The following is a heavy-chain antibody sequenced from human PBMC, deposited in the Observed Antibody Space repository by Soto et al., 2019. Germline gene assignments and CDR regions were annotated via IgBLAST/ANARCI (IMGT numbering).Heavy chain of an antibody. V-gene: IGHV4-39*01. CDR1: GGSIRESGLY. CDR3: VRSLMDV. CDR2: IFFSGRT. Sequence: QMQLQESGPGLVKTSETLSLTCTVSGGSIRESGLYWGWIRQSPGKGLEWIGSIFFSGRTNYNPSLKSRVYISIDASKNQFSLNVISVTAAATGVYYCVRSLMDVWGKGTTVTVSS. J-gene: IGHJ6*03.